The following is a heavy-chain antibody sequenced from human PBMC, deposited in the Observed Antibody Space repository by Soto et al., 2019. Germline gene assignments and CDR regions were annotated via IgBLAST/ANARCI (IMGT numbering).Heavy chain of an antibody. Sequence: SETLSLTCTVSGGSISSYYWSWIRQPPGKGLEWIGYIYYSGSTNYNPSLKSRVTISVDTSKNQFSLKLSSVTAADTAVYYCVRSYVVPPALFVDWGPGTLVTVFS. J-gene: IGHJ4*02. V-gene: IGHV4-59*01. CDR2: IYYSGST. CDR1: GGSISSYY. CDR3: VRSYVVPPALFVD. D-gene: IGHD2-2*01.